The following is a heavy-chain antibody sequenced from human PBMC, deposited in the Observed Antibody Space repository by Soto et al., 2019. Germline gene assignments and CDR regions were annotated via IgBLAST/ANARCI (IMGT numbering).Heavy chain of an antibody. D-gene: IGHD2-8*01. J-gene: IGHJ6*03. Sequence: SETLSLTCTVSGGSISSYYWSWIRQPPGKGLEWIGYIYYSGSTNYNPSLKSRVTISVDTSKNQFSLKLSSVTAADTAVYYCARQGIGMSAISIYYYYYYMDVWGKGTTVTVSS. CDR2: IYYSGST. CDR1: GGSISSYY. V-gene: IGHV4-59*08. CDR3: ARQGIGMSAISIYYYYYYMDV.